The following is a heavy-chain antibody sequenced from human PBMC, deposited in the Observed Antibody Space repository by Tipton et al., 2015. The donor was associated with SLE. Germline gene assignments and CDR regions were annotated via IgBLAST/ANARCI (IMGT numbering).Heavy chain of an antibody. V-gene: IGHV4-39*07. Sequence: TLSLTCTVSGGSISSSSYYWGWIRQPPGKGLEWIGSTYYSGSTYYNPSLKSRVTISVDTSKNQFSLKLSSVTAADTAVYYCARHLRETTVTPLWYFDLWGRGTLVTVSS. CDR3: ARHLRETTVTPLWYFDL. CDR1: GGSISSSSYY. D-gene: IGHD4-17*01. J-gene: IGHJ2*01. CDR2: TYYSGST.